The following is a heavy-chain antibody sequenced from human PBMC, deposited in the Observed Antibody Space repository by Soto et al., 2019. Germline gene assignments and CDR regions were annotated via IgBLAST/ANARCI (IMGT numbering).Heavy chain of an antibody. CDR2: INAGNGNT. D-gene: IGHD4-4*01. CDR3: ARVHSNYVYYYYGMDV. Sequence: GASVKVSCKASGYTFTSYYMHWVRQAPGQRLEWMGWINAGNGNTHYAQKFQGTVTITRDTSASTAYMELSSLRSEDTAVYYCARVHSNYVYYYYGMDVWGQGTTVTVSS. J-gene: IGHJ6*02. CDR1: GYTFTSYY. V-gene: IGHV1-3*01.